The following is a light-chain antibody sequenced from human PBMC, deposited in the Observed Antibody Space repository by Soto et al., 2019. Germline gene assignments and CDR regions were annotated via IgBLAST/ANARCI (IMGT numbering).Light chain of an antibody. CDR1: QSVSSSY. CDR3: QQYDSSPWT. J-gene: IGKJ1*01. Sequence: EIVLTQSRPPLTLSPGRRGTLSCRASQSVSSSYLAWYQQKPGQAPRLLIYGASSRATGIPDRDIGSGAGTDGALTISRLESGDLAVEVCQQYDSSPWTFGQGTKVDIK. V-gene: IGKV3-20*01. CDR2: GAS.